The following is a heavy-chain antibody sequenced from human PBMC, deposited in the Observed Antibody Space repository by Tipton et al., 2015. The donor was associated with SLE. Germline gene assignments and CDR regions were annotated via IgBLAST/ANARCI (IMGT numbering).Heavy chain of an antibody. V-gene: IGHV4-59*08. CDR3: ARRGGTYAFDY. Sequence: TLSLTCTVSGGSISSYYWSWLRQPPGKGLEWIGYIYYSGSTNYNPSLRSRVTTSVDTTKNQFSLRLSSVTAADTAVYYCARRGGTYAFDYWGHGTLVTVSS. CDR1: GGSISSYY. J-gene: IGHJ4*01. D-gene: IGHD3-16*01. CDR2: IYYSGST.